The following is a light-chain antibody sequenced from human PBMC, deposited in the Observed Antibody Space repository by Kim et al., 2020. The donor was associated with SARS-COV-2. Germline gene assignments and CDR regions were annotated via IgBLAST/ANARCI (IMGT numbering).Light chain of an antibody. CDR3: SSYTSSSTYV. CDR1: SSDVGVYNY. J-gene: IGLJ1*01. CDR2: DVS. V-gene: IGLV2-14*04. Sequence: GQSITISCTGTSSDVGVYNYVSWYQQHPGKAPKLMIYDVSKRPSGVSNRLSGSKSGNTASLTISGLQAEDEADYYCSSYTSSSTYVFGSGTKVAVL.